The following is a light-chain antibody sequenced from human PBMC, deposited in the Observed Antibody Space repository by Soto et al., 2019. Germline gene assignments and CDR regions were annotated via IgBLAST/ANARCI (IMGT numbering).Light chain of an antibody. J-gene: IGKJ1*01. V-gene: IGKV1-5*01. CDR1: QNVNNW. Sequence: DIQMTQFPSALSASVGDRVTITCRASQNVNNWLAWYQHKPGKAPQLLIYDASVLETGVPSRFSGSGSGTEFTLAISGLQSDDFATYSCQQYNTYWTVGPGTMVDIK. CDR3: QQYNTYWT. CDR2: DAS.